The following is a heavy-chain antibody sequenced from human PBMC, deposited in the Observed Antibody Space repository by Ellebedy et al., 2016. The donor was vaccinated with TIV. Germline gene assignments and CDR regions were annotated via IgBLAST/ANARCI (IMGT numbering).Heavy chain of an antibody. J-gene: IGHJ4*02. V-gene: IGHV4-59*08. CDR1: GGPISSNY. D-gene: IGHD1-26*01. Sequence: MPGGSLRLSCTVSGGPISSNYWDWIRQPPGKGLEWIGYIHNSVITNYNPSLKSRVTMSVDTSKRQLSLKLRSVTAADTAVYYCARRYSGSSYHYFDYWGQGTLVIVSS. CDR2: IHNSVIT. CDR3: ARRYSGSSYHYFDY.